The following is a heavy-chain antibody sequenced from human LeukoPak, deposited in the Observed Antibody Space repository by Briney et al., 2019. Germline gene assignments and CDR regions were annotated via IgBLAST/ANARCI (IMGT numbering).Heavy chain of an antibody. J-gene: IGHJ4*02. Sequence: GRSLRLSCAASGFTFSSYAMHWVRQAPGKGLEWVAVISYDGSNKYYADSVKGRFTISRDNPKNTLYLQMNSLRAEDTAVYYCAREPYYYDSSGDPPFDYWGQGTLVTVSS. CDR1: GFTFSSYA. D-gene: IGHD3-22*01. CDR3: AREPYYYDSSGDPPFDY. CDR2: ISYDGSNK. V-gene: IGHV3-30*01.